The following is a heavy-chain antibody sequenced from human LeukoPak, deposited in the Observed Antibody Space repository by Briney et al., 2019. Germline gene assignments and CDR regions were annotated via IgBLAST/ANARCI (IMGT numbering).Heavy chain of an antibody. V-gene: IGHV4-34*01. CDR2: INHSGST. CDR3: ARNLKYSSSWQDAFDI. Sequence: SETLSLTCAVYGGSFSGYYWSWIRQPPAKGLEWIGEINHSGSTNYNPSLKSRVTISVDKSKNQFSLKLSSVTAADTAVYYCARNLKYSSSWQDAFDIWGQGTMVTVSS. D-gene: IGHD6-13*01. J-gene: IGHJ3*02. CDR1: GGSFSGYY.